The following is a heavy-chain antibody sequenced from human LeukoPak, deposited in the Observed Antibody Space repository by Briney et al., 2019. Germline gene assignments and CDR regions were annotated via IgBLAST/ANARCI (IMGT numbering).Heavy chain of an antibody. V-gene: IGHV4-59*11. Sequence: SETLSLTWTVSGASTASHYWTWLRQPPGKELGWIAYMFDTVSTKSNPSLKSRLTLSVDTSKKQLSLRLSSVTAADTAVYYCATIKRGSTYGYFDFWGQGIKVTVSS. CDR2: MFDTVST. CDR3: ATIKRGSTYGYFDF. CDR1: GASTASHY. J-gene: IGHJ4*02. D-gene: IGHD5-18*01.